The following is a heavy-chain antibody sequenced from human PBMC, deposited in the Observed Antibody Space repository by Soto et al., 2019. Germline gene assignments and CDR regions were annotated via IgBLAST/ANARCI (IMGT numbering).Heavy chain of an antibody. D-gene: IGHD2-21*02. CDR2: IIPIFGTA. Sequence: SVKVSCKASGGTFSSYAISWVRQAPGQGLEWMGGIIPIFGTANYAQKFQGRVTITADKSTSTAYMELSSLRSEDTAVYYCARILCGGDCYDVFDIWAQGTMVTVSS. J-gene: IGHJ3*02. V-gene: IGHV1-69*06. CDR1: GGTFSSYA. CDR3: ARILCGGDCYDVFDI.